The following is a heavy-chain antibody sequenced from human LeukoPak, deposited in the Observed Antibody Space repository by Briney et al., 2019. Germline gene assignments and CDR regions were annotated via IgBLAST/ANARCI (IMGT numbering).Heavy chain of an antibody. CDR2: ISWNSGSI. J-gene: IGHJ6*02. Sequence: GGSLRLPCAASGFTFDDYAMHWVRQAPGKGLEWVSGISWNSGSIGYADSVKGRFTISRDNAKNSLYLQMNSLRAEDTALYYCAKDTAAAVYYYYGMDVWGQGTTVTVSS. V-gene: IGHV3-9*01. CDR3: AKDTAAAVYYYYGMDV. CDR1: GFTFDDYA. D-gene: IGHD6-13*01.